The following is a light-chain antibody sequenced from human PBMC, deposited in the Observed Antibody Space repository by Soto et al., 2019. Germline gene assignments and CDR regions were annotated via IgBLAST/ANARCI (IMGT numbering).Light chain of an antibody. J-gene: IGKJ1*01. Sequence: EIVLTQSPGTLSLSPGERATLSCRASQSVSSSYLAWYQQKAGQAPRLVIYGASIRATGIPDRFSGSGSGTDFTLTISRLEPEDSAVYYCQHYGNSPRTFGQGTKVEIK. V-gene: IGKV3-20*01. CDR1: QSVSSSY. CDR2: GAS. CDR3: QHYGNSPRT.